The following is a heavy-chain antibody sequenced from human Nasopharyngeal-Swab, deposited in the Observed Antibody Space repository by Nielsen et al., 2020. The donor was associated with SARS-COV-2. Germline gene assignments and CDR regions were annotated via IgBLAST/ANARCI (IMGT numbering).Heavy chain of an antibody. V-gene: IGHV1-46*01. D-gene: IGHD5-18*01. CDR2: INPSGGST. J-gene: IGHJ4*02. Sequence: ASVKVSCKASGDTFTNHFMHWVRQAPGQGLEWMGMINPSGGSTGYAQNFQGRVTVTRDTSTSTVYMELSSLSSGDTAVYYCARGYSYGLAYWGQGTLVTVSP. CDR1: GDTFTNHF. CDR3: ARGYSYGLAY.